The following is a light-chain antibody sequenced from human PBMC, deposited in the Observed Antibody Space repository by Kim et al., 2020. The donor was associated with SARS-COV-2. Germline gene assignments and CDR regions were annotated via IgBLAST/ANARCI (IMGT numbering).Light chain of an antibody. CDR2: KAS. Sequence: ATVGDRVTITFRARQNINSRLAWYQQKPGKAPKLLIYKASSLESGVPSRFSGSGSGTQFTLTISSLQPDDFATYYCQQYESYAKTFGQGTKVDIK. J-gene: IGKJ1*01. CDR1: QNINSR. CDR3: QQYESYAKT. V-gene: IGKV1-5*03.